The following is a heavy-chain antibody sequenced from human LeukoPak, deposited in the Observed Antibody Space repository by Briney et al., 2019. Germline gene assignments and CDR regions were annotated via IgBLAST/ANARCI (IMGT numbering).Heavy chain of an antibody. J-gene: IGHJ4*02. CDR3: ARDRGAVTDVFDY. D-gene: IGHD6-19*01. CDR2: IRSSGTTI. CDR1: GFTFSDYY. Sequence: NPGGSLRLSCVASGFTFSDYYMSWIRQAPGKGLEWVSYIRSSGTTIHYADSVKGRFTISRDNAKNSLYLQMNSLRAEDTAVYYCARDRGAVTDVFDYWGQGTLVTVSS. V-gene: IGHV3-11*04.